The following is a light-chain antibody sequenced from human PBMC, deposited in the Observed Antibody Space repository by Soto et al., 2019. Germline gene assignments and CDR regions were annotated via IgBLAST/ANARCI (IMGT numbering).Light chain of an antibody. CDR3: QQFGTSPLVT. V-gene: IGKV3-20*01. CDR2: GVS. J-gene: IGKJ3*01. Sequence: EIVLTQSPGTLSLSPGERATLSCRASQSVSTRYLAWYQQKPGQAPRLLIHGVSSRATGIPDRFSGSGSGTDFILTISRLEPEDFAVFYCQQFGTSPLVTFGPGTQVDIK. CDR1: QSVSTRY.